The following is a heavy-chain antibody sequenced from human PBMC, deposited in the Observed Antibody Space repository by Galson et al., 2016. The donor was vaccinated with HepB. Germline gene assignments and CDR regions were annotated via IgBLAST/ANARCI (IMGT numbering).Heavy chain of an antibody. CDR2: IYHSGGA. Sequence: SETLSLTCAVSGGSISSINWWSWVRQPPGKGLEWIGEIYHSGGANYNPSLRSRVTLSVDKSKNQFSLKVNSVTAAETAMYYCASRMTNYYHYAMDVWGHGTTVTVSS. V-gene: IGHV4-4*02. D-gene: IGHD2/OR15-2a*01. CDR3: ASRMTNYYHYAMDV. CDR1: GGSISSINW. J-gene: IGHJ6*02.